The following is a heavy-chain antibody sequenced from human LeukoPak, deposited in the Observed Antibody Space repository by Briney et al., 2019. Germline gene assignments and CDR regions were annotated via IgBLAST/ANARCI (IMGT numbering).Heavy chain of an antibody. Sequence: GGSLRLSCAASGFTFSSYDMHWVRQATGKGLEWVSAVGTAGDTYYPGSVKGRFTISRENAKNSLYLQMNSLRAGDTAVYYCARAVGPPVEGWFDPWGQGTLVTVSS. J-gene: IGHJ5*02. CDR2: VGTAGDT. CDR3: ARAVGPPVEGWFDP. V-gene: IGHV3-13*01. CDR1: GFTFSSYD.